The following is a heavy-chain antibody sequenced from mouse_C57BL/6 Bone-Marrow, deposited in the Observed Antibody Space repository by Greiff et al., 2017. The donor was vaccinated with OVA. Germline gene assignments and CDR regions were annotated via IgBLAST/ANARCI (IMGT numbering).Heavy chain of an antibody. CDR3: AKGDYYYGSSYWYFDV. CDR1: GFSLTSYG. D-gene: IGHD1-1*01. V-gene: IGHV2-3*01. CDR2: IWGDGST. Sequence: VKLMESGPGLVAPSQSLSITWTVSGFSLTSYGVSWVRQPPGKGLEWLGVIWGDGSTNYHSALISRLSISKDNSKSQVFLKLNSLRTDDTATYYCAKGDYYYGSSYWYFDVWGTGTTVTVSS. J-gene: IGHJ1*03.